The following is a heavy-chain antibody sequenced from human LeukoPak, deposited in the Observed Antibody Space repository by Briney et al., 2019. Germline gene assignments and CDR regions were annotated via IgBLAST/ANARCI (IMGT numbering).Heavy chain of an antibody. CDR2: ISGGGVYT. J-gene: IGHJ4*02. Sequence: VSTISGGGVYTYYADSVKGRFTISRDNSKNTLYLQMNSLRAEDTAVYYCAKDSPGYDLGGYWGQGTLVTVSS. V-gene: IGHV3-23*01. CDR3: AKDSPGYDLGGY. D-gene: IGHD3-3*01.